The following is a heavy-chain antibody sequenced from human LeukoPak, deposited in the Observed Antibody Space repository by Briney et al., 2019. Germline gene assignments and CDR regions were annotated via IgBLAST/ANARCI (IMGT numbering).Heavy chain of an antibody. CDR2: ISASGGSI. CDR3: AKDSGGYSDY. CDR1: GFTFSSYA. D-gene: IGHD3-16*01. Sequence: GGSLRLSCAASGFTFSSYAMSWVRQAPGKGLEWVSAISASGGSIYYVDSVKGRFTISRNNSKNTLYLQMNSLRAEDTAVYYCAKDSGGYSDYWGQGTLVTVSS. J-gene: IGHJ4*02. V-gene: IGHV3-23*01.